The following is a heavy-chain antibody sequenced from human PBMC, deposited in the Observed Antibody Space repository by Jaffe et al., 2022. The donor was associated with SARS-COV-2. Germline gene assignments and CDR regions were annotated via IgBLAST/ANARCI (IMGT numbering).Heavy chain of an antibody. CDR2: IKQDGSEK. J-gene: IGHJ6*02. CDR3: ARDRWELRATHYYYCGMDV. D-gene: IGHD1-7*01. Sequence: EVQLVESGGGLVQPGGSLRLSCAASGFTFRNYYMNWVRQAPGKGLEWVANIKQDGSEKSFVDSVKGRFTISRDNAKNSLYLQMSSLRAEDTAVYYCARDRWELRATHYYYCGMDVWGQGTTVTVSS. V-gene: IGHV3-7*01. CDR1: GFTFRNYY.